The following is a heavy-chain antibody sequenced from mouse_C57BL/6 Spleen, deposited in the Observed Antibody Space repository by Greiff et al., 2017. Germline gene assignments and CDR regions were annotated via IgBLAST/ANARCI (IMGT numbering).Heavy chain of an antibody. CDR1: GYTFTSYG. Sequence: QVQLQQSGAELARPGASVKLSCKASGYTFTSYGISWVKQRTGQGLEWIGEIYPRSGNTYYNEKFKGKATLTADKSSSTAYMELRSLTSEDSAVYVCASVPHDCYSCSSFAYWGQGTLVTVSA. CDR3: ASVPHDCYSCSSFAY. J-gene: IGHJ3*01. V-gene: IGHV1-81*01. D-gene: IGHD1-1*01. CDR2: IYPRSGNT.